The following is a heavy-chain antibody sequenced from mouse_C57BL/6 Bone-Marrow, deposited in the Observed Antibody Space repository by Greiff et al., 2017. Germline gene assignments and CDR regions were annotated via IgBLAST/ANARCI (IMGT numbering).Heavy chain of an antibody. CDR3: ARPDEYY. D-gene: IGHD5-1*01. CDR1: GFTFSSYG. Sequence: EVQVVESGGDLVKPGGSLKLSCAASGFTFSSYGMSWVRQTPDKRLEWVATISRGGSYTYYPASVKGRFTISRDKAKNTLYLQMSSLKSEDTAMYYCARPDEYYWGQGTLVTVSA. CDR2: ISRGGSYT. J-gene: IGHJ3*01. V-gene: IGHV5-6*01.